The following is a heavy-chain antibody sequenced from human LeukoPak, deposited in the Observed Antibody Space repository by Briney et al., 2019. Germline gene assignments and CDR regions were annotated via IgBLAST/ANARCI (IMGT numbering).Heavy chain of an antibody. J-gene: IGHJ4*02. V-gene: IGHV5-51*01. CDR1: GGSFTKFW. D-gene: IGHD2-15*01. CDR3: ARHSPGADIVVVIAASYYFDY. Sequence: GESLKISCEGSGGSFTKFWIGWVRQMPGKGLEWMGIIYPGDSDTRYSPSFQGQVTISADKSISTAYLQWSSLKASDTAMYYCARHSPGADIVVVIAASYYFDYWGQGTLVTASS. CDR2: IYPGDSDT.